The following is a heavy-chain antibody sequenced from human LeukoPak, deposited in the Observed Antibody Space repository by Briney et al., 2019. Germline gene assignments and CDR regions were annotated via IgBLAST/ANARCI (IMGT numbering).Heavy chain of an antibody. D-gene: IGHD5-18*01. Sequence: GGSLSLSCAASGVTFSSYSMNWVPEAPGKGREWGSSISSSRSHIYYAHPEKGRFTSSSDNAKNSLYLQMNRLRDEDTAVYYCALLDTAMVTYDYWGQGTLVTVSS. CDR2: ISSSRSHI. CDR3: ALLDTAMVTYDY. CDR1: GVTFSSYS. V-gene: IGHV3-21*01. J-gene: IGHJ4*02.